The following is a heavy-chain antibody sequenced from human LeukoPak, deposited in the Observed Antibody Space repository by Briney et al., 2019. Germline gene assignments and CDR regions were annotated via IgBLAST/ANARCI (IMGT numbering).Heavy chain of an antibody. Sequence: GRPLRLSCAASGFPFSSFGMHWFRQAPGKGLGWVEVIPYDGSKKYYEASLKRRFTISRDNSKNTLYLQMNSLRAEDTAVYYCVKDVGFLEWLLSHWRQGTLVTVS. J-gene: IGHJ4*02. CDR2: IPYDGSKK. V-gene: IGHV3-30*18. CDR1: GFPFSSFG. D-gene: IGHD3-3*01. CDR3: VKDVGFLEWLLSH.